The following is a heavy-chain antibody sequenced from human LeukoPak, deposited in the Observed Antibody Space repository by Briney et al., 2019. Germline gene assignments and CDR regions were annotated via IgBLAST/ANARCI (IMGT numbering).Heavy chain of an antibody. D-gene: IGHD3-22*01. Sequence: KSSETLSLTCTVSGGSINGYYWSWIRQPPQKGLDWIGYIYYRGSTNCNPSLKSRVTISVDTSKNQFSLKLSSVTAADTAVYYCARADYDTSAYYYTFDYWGQGTLVTVSS. CDR3: ARADYDTSAYYYTFDY. CDR2: IYYRGST. CDR1: GGSINGYY. V-gene: IGHV4-59*01. J-gene: IGHJ4*02.